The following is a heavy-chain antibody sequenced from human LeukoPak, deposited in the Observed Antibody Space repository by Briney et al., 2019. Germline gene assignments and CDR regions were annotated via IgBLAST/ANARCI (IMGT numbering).Heavy chain of an antibody. CDR2: IKNDGSAT. V-gene: IGHV3-74*01. J-gene: IGHJ5*02. Sequence: GGSLRLSCAASGFTFTSYSMNWVRQAPGKGLMWVSRIKNDGSATSYADSVKGRFIISRDNAKSTLYLRMNGLKAEDTAVYYCTKSDWFDPWGQGTLVIVSS. CDR3: TKSDWFDP. CDR1: GFTFTSYS.